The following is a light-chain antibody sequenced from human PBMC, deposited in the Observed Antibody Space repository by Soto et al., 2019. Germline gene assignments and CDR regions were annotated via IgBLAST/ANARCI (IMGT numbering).Light chain of an antibody. Sequence: DIQMTQSPSSLSASVGDRVTITCQARQDISNYLNWYQQKPGKAPKLLIYDASNLETGVPSRVSGRGSGTDLTVTISSLQPEVIARYYCQQHQYLRFSFGTGTQVPIK. J-gene: IGKJ3*01. V-gene: IGKV1-33*01. CDR1: QDISNY. CDR2: DAS. CDR3: QQHQYLRFS.